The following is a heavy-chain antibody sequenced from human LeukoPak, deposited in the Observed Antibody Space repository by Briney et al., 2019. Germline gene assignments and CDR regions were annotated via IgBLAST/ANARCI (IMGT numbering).Heavy chain of an antibody. CDR3: TTDQRSYKPLDY. CDR2: IKSKTDGGTT. Sequence: PGGSLRLSCAASGFTFSNAWMSWVRQAPGKGLEWVGRIKSKTDGGTTDYAAPVKGRFTISRDDSKNTLYLKMNSLKTEDTAVYYCTTDQRSYKPLDYWGQGTLVPVSS. J-gene: IGHJ4*02. V-gene: IGHV3-15*01. CDR1: GFTFSNAW. D-gene: IGHD1-26*01.